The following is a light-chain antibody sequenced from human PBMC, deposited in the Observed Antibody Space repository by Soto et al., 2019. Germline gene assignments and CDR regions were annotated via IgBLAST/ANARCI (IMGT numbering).Light chain of an antibody. V-gene: IGKV1-27*01. Sequence: DIQMTQSPSSLSASVGDRVTITCRASQGISNYLAWYQQKPGKVPKLLIYAASTLQSGVPSRFSGSGSVTDFTLTISSLQPEDVATYYCQKYNSALWTFGQGTTVEIK. CDR1: QGISNY. CDR2: AAS. CDR3: QKYNSALWT. J-gene: IGKJ1*01.